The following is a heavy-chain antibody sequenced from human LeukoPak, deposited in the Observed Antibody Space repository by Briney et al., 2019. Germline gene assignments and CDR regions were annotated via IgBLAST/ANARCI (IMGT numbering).Heavy chain of an antibody. CDR1: GFTFGDYA. D-gene: IGHD4-17*01. CDR2: IRSKAYGGTT. Sequence: PGRSLRLSCTASGFTFGDYAMSWFRQAPGKGLEWVGFIRSKAYGGTTEYAASVKGRFTISRDDSKSIAYLQMNSLKTEDTAVYYCTRDSASGDPDYWGQGTPVTVSS. CDR3: TRDSASGDPDY. J-gene: IGHJ4*02. V-gene: IGHV3-49*03.